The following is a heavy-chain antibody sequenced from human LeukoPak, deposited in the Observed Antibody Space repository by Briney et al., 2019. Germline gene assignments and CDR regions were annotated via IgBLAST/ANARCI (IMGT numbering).Heavy chain of an antibody. D-gene: IGHD1-14*01. J-gene: IGHJ4*02. CDR1: GFTFSSDW. CDR2: INGDGSRT. V-gene: IGHV3-74*01. Sequence: GGSLRLSCAASGFTFSSDWMHWVRQAPGKGLVWVSRINGDGSRTSYADSVKGRFTISRDNAKNTLYLQMYSLRAEDTAVYYCAAATTFGYWGQGTLVTVSS. CDR3: AAATTFGY.